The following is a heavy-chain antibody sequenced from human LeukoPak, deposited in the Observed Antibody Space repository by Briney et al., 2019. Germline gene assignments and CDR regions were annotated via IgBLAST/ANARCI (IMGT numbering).Heavy chain of an antibody. V-gene: IGHV3-30-3*01. D-gene: IGHD3-10*01. CDR2: ISYDGSNK. J-gene: IGHJ4*02. CDR1: GFTFSSYA. CDR3: AREHGSGSSLDY. Sequence: GGSLRLSCAASGFTFSSYAMHWVRQAPGKGLEWVAVISYDGSNKYYADSVKGRFTISRDNSKNTLYLQVNSLRAEDTAVYYCAREHGSGSSLDYWGQGTLVTVSS.